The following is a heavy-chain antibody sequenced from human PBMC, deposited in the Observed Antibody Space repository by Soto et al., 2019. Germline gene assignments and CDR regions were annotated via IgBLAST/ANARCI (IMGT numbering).Heavy chain of an antibody. Sequence: QVQLVESGGGVVQPGRSLRLSCAASGFTFSSYGMHWVRQAPGKGLEWVAVISYDGSNKYYADSVKGRFTISRDNSKNTRYLQMNSLRAEDTAVYYCARTRGYSYGDYWGQGTLVTVSS. CDR2: ISYDGSNK. V-gene: IGHV3-30*03. CDR1: GFTFSSYG. J-gene: IGHJ4*02. D-gene: IGHD5-18*01. CDR3: ARTRGYSYGDY.